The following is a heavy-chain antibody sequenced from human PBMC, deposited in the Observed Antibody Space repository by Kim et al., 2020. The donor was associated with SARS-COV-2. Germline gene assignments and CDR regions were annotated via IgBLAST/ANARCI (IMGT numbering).Heavy chain of an antibody. CDR1: GGSISSSSYY. V-gene: IGHV4-39*01. J-gene: IGHJ6*02. CDR3: ARPSRPPRISSSWYSYYYYGMDV. Sequence: SETLSLTCTVSGGSISSSSYYWGWIRQPPGKGLEWIGSIYYSGSTYYNPSLKSRVTISVDTSKNQFSLKLSSVTAADTAVYYCARPSRPPRISSSWYSYYYYGMDVWGQGTTVTVSS. D-gene: IGHD6-13*01. CDR2: IYYSGST.